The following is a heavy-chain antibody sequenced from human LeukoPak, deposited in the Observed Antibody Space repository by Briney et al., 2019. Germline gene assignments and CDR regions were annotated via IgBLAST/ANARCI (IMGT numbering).Heavy chain of an antibody. J-gene: IGHJ4*02. CDR1: GFTFSTYS. CDR3: ARAVGGSPGY. D-gene: IGHD4-23*01. Sequence: GGSLRLSCAASGFTFSTYSMGWVRQAPGKGLEWVSSISRTGGIIYYSDSVKGRLTVSRDNAKNSLYLQMHSLRDEDTALYYCARAVGGSPGYWGQGTLVTVSS. CDR2: ISRTGGII. V-gene: IGHV3-48*02.